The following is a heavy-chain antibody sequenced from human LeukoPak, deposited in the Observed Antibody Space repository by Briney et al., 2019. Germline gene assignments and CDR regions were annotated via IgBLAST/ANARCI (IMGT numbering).Heavy chain of an antibody. V-gene: IGHV4-59*10. CDR2: LYGNGHT. J-gene: IGHJ5*01. CDR1: GSSISTHY. D-gene: IGHD2-21*02. CDR3: VRVMSWCADADCYGDWFDS. Sequence: SDTLSPTRAVSGSSISTHYGSWARQPAGKRREWIGRLYGNGHTKYNPSLESRVIMSVDTSKRPFSLTLTSVSAADTAVYYWVRVMSWCADADCYGDWFDSWGQGALVTVSS.